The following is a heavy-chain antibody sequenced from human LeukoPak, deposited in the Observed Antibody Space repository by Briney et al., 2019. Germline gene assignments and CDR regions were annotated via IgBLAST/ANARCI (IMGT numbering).Heavy chain of an antibody. CDR3: ARDRVGRWLTIPKLYYMDV. CDR1: GYTFTSYA. V-gene: IGHV7-4-1*02. Sequence: PRASVKVSCKASGYTFTSYAMNWVRQAPGQGLEWMGWINTNTGNPTSAQGFTGRFVFSLDTSVSTAYLQISSLKAEDTAVYYCARDRVGRWLTIPKLYYMDVWGKGTTVTVSS. CDR2: INTNTGNP. J-gene: IGHJ6*03. D-gene: IGHD5-24*01.